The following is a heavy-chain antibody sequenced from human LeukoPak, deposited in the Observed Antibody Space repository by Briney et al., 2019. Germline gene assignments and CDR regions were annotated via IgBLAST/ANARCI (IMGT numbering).Heavy chain of an antibody. J-gene: IGHJ3*02. CDR2: ISSSSSYI. V-gene: IGHV3-21*01. CDR1: GFTFSSYA. D-gene: IGHD6-6*01. Sequence: GGSLRLSCAASGFTFSSYAMSWVRQAPGKGLEWVSSISSSSSYIYYADSVKGRFTISRDNAKDSLYLQMNSLRAEDTAVYYCARLAARRDAFDIWGQGTMVTVSS. CDR3: ARLAARRDAFDI.